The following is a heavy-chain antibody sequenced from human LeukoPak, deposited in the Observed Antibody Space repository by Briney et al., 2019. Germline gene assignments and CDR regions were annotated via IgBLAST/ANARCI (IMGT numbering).Heavy chain of an antibody. J-gene: IGHJ3*02. CDR3: ARSLDQYSSSWLPNDAFDI. Sequence: ASVKVSYKASGYTFSNYGISWVRQAPGQGLDWMGWISAYSGNTNYAQELQGRVTMTTDTSTSTAYMELRSLRSDDTAVYYCARSLDQYSSSWLPNDAFDIWGQGTMVTVSS. CDR2: ISAYSGNT. D-gene: IGHD6-13*01. V-gene: IGHV1-18*01. CDR1: GYTFSNYG.